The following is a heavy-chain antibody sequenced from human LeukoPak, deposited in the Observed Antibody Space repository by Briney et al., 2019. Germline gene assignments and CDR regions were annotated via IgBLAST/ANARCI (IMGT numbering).Heavy chain of an antibody. CDR1: GGSIGSSSYY. V-gene: IGHV4-39*01. CDR3: ARRPLSPYFDY. D-gene: IGHD3-16*01. CDR2: LYYSGRT. Sequence: NPSETLSLTCTVSGGSIGSSSYYWGWIRQPPGKGLEWIGSLYYSGRTYYNPSLKSRVTISVDTSKNQFSLKLSSVTAADTAVYYCARRPLSPYFDYWGQGTLVTASS. J-gene: IGHJ4*02.